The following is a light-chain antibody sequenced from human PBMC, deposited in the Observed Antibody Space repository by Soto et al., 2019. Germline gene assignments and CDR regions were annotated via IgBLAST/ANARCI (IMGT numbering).Light chain of an antibody. V-gene: IGKV3-15*01. J-gene: IGKJ2*01. CDR2: GAS. CDR3: QQGHNWPLT. Sequence: EIVMTQSPATLSLSPGERAALSCRASQSINSELAWYQRKPGQPPRLLIYGASTRATGVPARFTGSESGSELHLTISGLQSEDFAVYYCQQGHNWPLTFGQGTRLEI. CDR1: QSINSE.